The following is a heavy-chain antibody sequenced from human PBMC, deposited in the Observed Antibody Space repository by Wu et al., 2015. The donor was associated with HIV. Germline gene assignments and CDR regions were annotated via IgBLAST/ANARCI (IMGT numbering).Heavy chain of an antibody. CDR2: IIPLFGTR. J-gene: IGHJ4*02. CDR1: GYTITTYD. D-gene: IGHD6-19*01. V-gene: IGHV1-69*01. Sequence: QVQLVQSGAEVKKPGASVKVSCQASGYTITTYDFNWVRQAPGQGLEWMGGIIPLFGTRDYAQVFQGRVTITTDESSSTAYMTLTSLTSEDTAVYYCATPRSPGFSSAWPTYFDYWGQGTLVTVSS. CDR3: ATPRSPGFSSAWPTYFDY.